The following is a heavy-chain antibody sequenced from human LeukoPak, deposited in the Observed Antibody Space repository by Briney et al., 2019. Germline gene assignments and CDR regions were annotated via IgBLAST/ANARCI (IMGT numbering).Heavy chain of an antibody. Sequence: ASVKVSCKASGYTFTSYGISWVRQAPGQGLEWMGWISAYNDNTNYAQKLQGRVTMTRNTSISTAYMELSSLRSEDTAVYYCARPFNYDFWPYYYGMDVWGQGTTVTVSS. D-gene: IGHD3-3*01. J-gene: IGHJ6*02. CDR1: GYTFTSYG. CDR2: ISAYNDNT. V-gene: IGHV1-18*01. CDR3: ARPFNYDFWPYYYGMDV.